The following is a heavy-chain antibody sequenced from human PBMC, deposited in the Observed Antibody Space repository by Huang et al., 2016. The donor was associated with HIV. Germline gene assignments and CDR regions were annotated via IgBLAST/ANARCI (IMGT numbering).Heavy chain of an antibody. Sequence: EVQLVESGGGFVKPGAALRLSCAASGFTFGNNSMNWVRRTLKKALGWSGDNRVKSRTTYYADAVRGRFTIPRDKAKGSVFLQMERLKDDESGLYFCVREQTATKLLDSWGRGTAVTVSS. V-gene: IGHV3-48*02. J-gene: IGHJ5*01. CDR1: GFTFGNNS. CDR3: VREQTATKLLDS. D-gene: IGHD2-15*01. CDR2: NRVKSRTT.